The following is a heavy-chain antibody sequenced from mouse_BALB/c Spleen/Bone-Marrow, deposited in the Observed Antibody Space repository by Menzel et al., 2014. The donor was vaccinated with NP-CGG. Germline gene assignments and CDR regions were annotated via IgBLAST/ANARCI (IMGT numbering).Heavy chain of an antibody. Sequence: EVQLVESGGGLVQPGGSRKLSCAASGFTFNSFGMHWVRQAPEKGLEWVAYISSGSSTIYYADTVKGRFTISRDNPKNTLFLQMTSLRSEDTAMYYCARYYGNYSWYFDVWGAGTTVTVSS. CDR3: ARYYGNYSWYFDV. CDR2: ISSGSSTI. D-gene: IGHD2-1*01. CDR1: GFTFNSFG. J-gene: IGHJ1*01. V-gene: IGHV5-17*02.